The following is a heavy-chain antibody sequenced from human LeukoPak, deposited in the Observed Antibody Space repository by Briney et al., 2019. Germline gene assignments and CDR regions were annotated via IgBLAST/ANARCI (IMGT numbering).Heavy chain of an antibody. D-gene: IGHD6-6*01. J-gene: IGHJ4*02. CDR1: GFTFSDYY. CDR3: ARETPSSSSHFDY. CDR2: ISSSGRTI. Sequence: GGSLRLSCAASGFTFSDYYMSWIRQAPGKGLEWVSYISSSGRTIYYADSVKGRFTISRDNAKNSLYLQMNSLRAEDTAVYYCARETPSSSSHFDYWGQGTLVTVSS. V-gene: IGHV3-11*04.